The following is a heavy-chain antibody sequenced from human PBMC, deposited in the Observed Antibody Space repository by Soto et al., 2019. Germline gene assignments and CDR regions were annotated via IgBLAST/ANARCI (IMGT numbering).Heavy chain of an antibody. CDR2: IYHSGST. D-gene: IGHD5-12*01. CDR3: ARKHSRYGYYYYYYMDV. J-gene: IGHJ6*03. CDR1: SGSISSSNW. Sequence: SETLSLTCAVSSGSISSSNWWSWVRPPPGKGLEWSGEIYHSGSTNYNPSLKSLVTISVEKSKNQFSLKLSSVTAADTAVYYCARKHSRYGYYYYYYMDVWGKGTTVTVSS. V-gene: IGHV4-4*02.